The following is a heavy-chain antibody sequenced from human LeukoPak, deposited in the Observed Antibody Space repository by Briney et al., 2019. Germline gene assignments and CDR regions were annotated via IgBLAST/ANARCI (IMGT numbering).Heavy chain of an antibody. CDR2: ISSTSNYI. V-gene: IGHV3-21*01. D-gene: IGHD3-22*01. CDR1: GFTFSNAC. CDR3: ARDSSGHHYYYYYMDV. Sequence: GGSLRLSCAASGFTFSNACMSWVRHAPAKGLEEVLSISSTSNYIYYADSVKGRFTISRDNAKNSLYLQMNSLRAEDTAVYYCARDSSGHHYYYYYMDVWGKGTTVTVSS. J-gene: IGHJ6*03.